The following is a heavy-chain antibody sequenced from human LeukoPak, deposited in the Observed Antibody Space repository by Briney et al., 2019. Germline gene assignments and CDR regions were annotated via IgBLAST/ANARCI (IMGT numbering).Heavy chain of an antibody. CDR3: VVGGSPGY. D-gene: IGHD2-15*01. CDR1: GFTFSSYW. Sequence: GGSLRLSCAVSGFTFSSYWMHWVRQAPGKGLVWVSRIDRDGSRINYADSVKGRFTASRDNTKNTWSLEMNSLRAEDTAVYYCVVGGSPGYWGQGTLVTVSS. J-gene: IGHJ4*02. CDR2: IDRDGSRI. V-gene: IGHV3-74*01.